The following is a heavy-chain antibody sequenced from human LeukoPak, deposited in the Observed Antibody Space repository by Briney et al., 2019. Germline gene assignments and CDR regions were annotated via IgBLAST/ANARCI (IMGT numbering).Heavy chain of an antibody. J-gene: IGHJ4*02. CDR3: ASFDGDYYFDY. Sequence: PGRSLRLSCAASGFTFRSYGMHWVRQAPGKGLEWVALMWYDGSNEHYADSVKGRFSISRDNSNSTLYLQMNGLRVEDTAVYYCASFDGDYYFDYWGQGIMVTVSS. V-gene: IGHV3-33*01. CDR1: GFTFRSYG. D-gene: IGHD4-17*01. CDR2: MWYDGSNE.